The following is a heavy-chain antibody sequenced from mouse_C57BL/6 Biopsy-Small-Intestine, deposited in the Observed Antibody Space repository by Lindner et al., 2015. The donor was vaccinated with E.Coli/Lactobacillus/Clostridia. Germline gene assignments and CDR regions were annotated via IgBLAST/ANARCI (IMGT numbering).Heavy chain of an antibody. Sequence: VQLQESGPELVKPGASVKMSCKASGYTFTNYIIHWVKQKPGQGLECIGYIDPYNDGTNYNGKFKGKATLTSDKSSNTAYMELSSLTSEDSAVYYCARGYYSNSGYFDYWGQGTTLTVSS. D-gene: IGHD2-5*01. CDR1: GYTFTNYI. J-gene: IGHJ2*01. CDR2: IDPYNDGT. CDR3: ARGYYSNSGYFDY. V-gene: IGHV1-14*01.